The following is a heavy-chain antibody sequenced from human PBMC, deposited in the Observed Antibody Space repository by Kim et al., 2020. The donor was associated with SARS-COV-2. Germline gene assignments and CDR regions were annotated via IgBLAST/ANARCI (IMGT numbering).Heavy chain of an antibody. V-gene: IGHV1-3*01. CDR3: ATDKTPLAYCGGDCQTPLDY. Sequence: ASVKVSCKASGYTFTSYAMHWVRQAPGQRLEWMGWINADNGNTKYSQKFQGRVTITRDTSASTAYMELSSLRSEDTAVYYCATDKTPLAYCGGDCQTPLDYWGQGTLVTVSS. J-gene: IGHJ4*02. D-gene: IGHD2-21*01. CDR2: INADNGNT. CDR1: GYTFTSYA.